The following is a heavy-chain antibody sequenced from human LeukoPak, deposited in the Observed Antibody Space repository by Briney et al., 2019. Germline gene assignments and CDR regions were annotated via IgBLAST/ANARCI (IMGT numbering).Heavy chain of an antibody. V-gene: IGHV1-2*02. CDR2: INPNSGGT. D-gene: IGHD3-10*01. CDR1: GYTFTGYY. Sequence: ASVKVSCKASGYTFTGYYMHWVRQAPGQGLEWMGWINPNSGGTNYAQKFQGRVTMTRGTFISTAYMELSRLRSDDTAVYYCARDMSCGSGSYYSAAYHYYGMDVWGQGTTVTVSS. CDR3: ARDMSCGSGSYYSAAYHYYGMDV. J-gene: IGHJ6*02.